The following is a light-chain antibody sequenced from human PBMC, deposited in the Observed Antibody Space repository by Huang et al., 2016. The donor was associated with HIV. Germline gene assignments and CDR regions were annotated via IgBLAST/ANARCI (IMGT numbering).Light chain of an antibody. CDR3: QQRSTLIT. V-gene: IGKV3-11*01. CDR1: HPIGSS. J-gene: IGKJ5*01. Sequence: DIVLTQSPDTLYLSPGQRASLFCRASHPIGSSLAWYQHKPGKAPRLLIYDAFNRATDSAARFSGSGSGTDFTLTISSLKVEDFAFYYCQQRSTLITFGQGTRLE. CDR2: DAF.